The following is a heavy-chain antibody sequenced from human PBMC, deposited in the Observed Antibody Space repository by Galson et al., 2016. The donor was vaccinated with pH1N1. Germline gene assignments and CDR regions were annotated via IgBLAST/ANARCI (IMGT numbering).Heavy chain of an antibody. D-gene: IGHD3-16*01. V-gene: IGHV4-61*02. Sequence: TLSLTCNVSGGSISRGSYYWNWIRQPAGRGLEWIGRIYTSGSTNYNPSLKSQVTISLDTSKNPISLKLSSVTAADTAVYYRARVGLGGPFESWGQGTPVTVSS. J-gene: IGHJ4*02. CDR1: GGSISRGSYY. CDR2: IYTSGST. CDR3: ARVGLGGPFES.